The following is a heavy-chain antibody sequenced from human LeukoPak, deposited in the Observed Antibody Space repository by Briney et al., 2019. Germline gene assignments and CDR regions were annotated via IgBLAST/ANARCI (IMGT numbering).Heavy chain of an antibody. V-gene: IGHV4-34*10. CDR1: DKSFSGYF. D-gene: IGHD5-12*01. CDR3: AKYRYGYRGMDS. CDR2: INYSGSA. J-gene: IGHJ4*02. Sequence: SETLSLTCRIYDKSFSGYFWIWLRQPPGKGLEWIGEINYSGSANYNPSLKSRAFMSVDTYKNQFSLRLTSVRVADTAVYFCAKYRYGYRGMDSWGQGTQVTVSS.